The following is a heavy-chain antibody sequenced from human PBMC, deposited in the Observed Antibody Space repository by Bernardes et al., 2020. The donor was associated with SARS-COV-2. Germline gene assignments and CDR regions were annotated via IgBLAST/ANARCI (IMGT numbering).Heavy chain of an antibody. V-gene: IGHV4-39*01. D-gene: IGHD3-22*01. CDR3: ARRTLYGSSGNFDY. CDR1: GASIAISSYY. J-gene: IGHJ4*02. Sequence: LSLTCTVSGASIAISSYYWAWIRPSPKKGLEWIGNIYYSGTTWYNPSLMSRASILIDTSNNHFSLRVTSMAAGDSAVYYCARRTLYGSSGNFDYWGPGTPVTVSS. CDR2: IYYSGTT.